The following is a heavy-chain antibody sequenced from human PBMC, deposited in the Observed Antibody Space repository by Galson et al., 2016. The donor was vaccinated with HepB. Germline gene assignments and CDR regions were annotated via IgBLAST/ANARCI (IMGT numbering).Heavy chain of an antibody. D-gene: IGHD1-26*01. J-gene: IGHJ4*02. V-gene: IGHV3-30*04. CDR3: ARDIVPGKPDFFDY. Sequence: SLRLSCAASGFTFSNYPMHWVRQAPGKGLEWVAVISYDGRIKDYTDPVKGRFTISRDDSKNTLFLQMNSLRTEDTAVYYCARDIVPGKPDFFDYWGQGTLVTVSS. CDR1: GFTFSNYP. CDR2: ISYDGRIK.